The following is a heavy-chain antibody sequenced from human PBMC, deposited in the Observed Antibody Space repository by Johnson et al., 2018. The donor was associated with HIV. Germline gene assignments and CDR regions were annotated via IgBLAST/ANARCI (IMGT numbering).Heavy chain of an antibody. V-gene: IGHV3-7*05. CDR2: IKQDGSEK. CDR3: ATAPYYDFWSGPDAFDI. Sequence: VQLVESGGGLVQPGGSLRLSCAASGFTFSSYWMSWVRQAPGKGLEWVANIKQDGSEKYYVDSVKGRFTISRDNAKNSLYLQMNSLRAEDTAVYYCATAPYYDFWSGPDAFDIWGQGTMVTVSS. CDR1: GFTFSSYW. D-gene: IGHD3-3*01. J-gene: IGHJ3*02.